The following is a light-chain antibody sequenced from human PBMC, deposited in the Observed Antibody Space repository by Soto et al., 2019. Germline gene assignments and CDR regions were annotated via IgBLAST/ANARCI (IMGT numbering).Light chain of an antibody. CDR2: DVT. CDR1: TTDIHDFNS. Sequence: ALTQPASVSGSPGQSITISCSGPTTDIHDFNSISWYQHHPGKAPKLIAYDVTRRPSGVSRRFSGSKSGLTASLTISGLQAEDEADYFCASYTTTNILLFGTATKLTVL. V-gene: IGLV2-14*01. CDR3: ASYTTTNILL. J-gene: IGLJ1*01.